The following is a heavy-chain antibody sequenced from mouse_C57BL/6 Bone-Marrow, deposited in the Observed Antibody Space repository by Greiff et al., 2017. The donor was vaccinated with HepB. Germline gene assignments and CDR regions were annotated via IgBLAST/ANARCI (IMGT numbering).Heavy chain of an antibody. Sequence: VQLKESGGGLVQPGGSLSLSCAASGFTFTDYYMSWVRQPPGKALEWLGFIRNKANGYTTEYSSSVKGPFTISRDNSQSILYLQMNALRAEDSATYYCARYIAFFDVWGTGTTVTVSS. J-gene: IGHJ1*03. CDR2: IRNKANGYTT. CDR3: ARYIAFFDV. CDR1: GFTFTDYY. D-gene: IGHD6-1*01. V-gene: IGHV7-3*01.